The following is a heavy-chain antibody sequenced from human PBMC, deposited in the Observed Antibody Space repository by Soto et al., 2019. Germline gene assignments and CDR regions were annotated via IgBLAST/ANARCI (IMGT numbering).Heavy chain of an antibody. D-gene: IGHD5-12*01. CDR3: AKMMATITTRPVSAFDI. CDR1: GFTFSSYA. V-gene: IGHV3-23*01. J-gene: IGHJ3*02. CDR2: ISGSGGST. Sequence: GGSLRLSCAASGFTFSSYAMSWVRQAPGKGLEWVSAISGSGGSTYYADSVKGRFTISRDNSKNTLYLQMNSLRAEDTAVYYCAKMMATITTRPVSAFDIWGQGTMVTGSS.